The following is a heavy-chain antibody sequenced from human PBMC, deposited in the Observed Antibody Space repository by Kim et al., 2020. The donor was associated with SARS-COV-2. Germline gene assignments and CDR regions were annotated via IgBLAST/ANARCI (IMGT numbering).Heavy chain of an antibody. Sequence: GGSLRLSCVVSGFSVNSDYMNWVRQPPGKGLERISILYSAGSPGPAYYTDSVNGRFSISRDGSRNTLYLEMNSLTVDDTAVYYCAGVRLGDWYCDLWGRGAQVTVSS. V-gene: IGHV3-66*01. D-gene: IGHD1-1*01. CDR3: AGVRLGDWYCDL. J-gene: IGHJ2*01. CDR2: LYSAGSPGPA. CDR1: GFSVNSDY.